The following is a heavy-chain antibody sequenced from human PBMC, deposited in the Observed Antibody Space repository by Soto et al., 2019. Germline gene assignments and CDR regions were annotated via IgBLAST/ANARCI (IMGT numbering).Heavy chain of an antibody. Sequence: QVQLVQSGAEVKKPGSSVKVSCKASGGTFSSYAISWVRQAPGQGLEWMGGIIPIFGIANYAQKFQGRVTITADESTSTAYMELSSLRSEDTAVYYCASRKKTTYGDYDGFDYWGQGTLVTVSS. J-gene: IGHJ4*02. CDR1: GGTFSSYA. V-gene: IGHV1-69*01. CDR2: IIPIFGIA. D-gene: IGHD4-17*01. CDR3: ASRKKTTYGDYDGFDY.